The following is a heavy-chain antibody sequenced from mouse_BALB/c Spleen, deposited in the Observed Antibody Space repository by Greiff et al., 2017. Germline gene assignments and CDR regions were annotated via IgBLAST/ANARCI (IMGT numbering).Heavy chain of an antibody. D-gene: IGHD1-2*01. J-gene: IGHJ1*01. CDR2: ISNLAYSI. Sequence: EVQGVESGGGLVQPGGSRKLSCAASGFTFSDYGMAWVRQAPGKGPEWVAFISNLAYSIYYADTVTGRFTISRENAKNTLYLEMSSLRSEDTAMYYCARFTAGWYFDVWGAGTPVTVSS. CDR3: ARFTAGWYFDV. V-gene: IGHV5-15*02. CDR1: GFTFSDYG.